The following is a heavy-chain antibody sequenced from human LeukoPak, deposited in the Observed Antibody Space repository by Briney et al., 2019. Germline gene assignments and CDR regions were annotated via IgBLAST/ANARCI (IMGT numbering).Heavy chain of an antibody. D-gene: IGHD2-2*01. CDR3: ARDRFVVVPAASYYYYMGV. V-gene: IGHV3-33*01. CDR1: GFTFSSYG. Sequence: GGSLRLSCAASGFTFSSYGMHWVRQAPGKGLEGVAVIWYDGSNKYYADSVKGRFTISRDNSKNTLYLQMNSLRAEDTAVYYCARDRFVVVPAASYYYYMGVWGKGTTVTVSS. J-gene: IGHJ6*03. CDR2: IWYDGSNK.